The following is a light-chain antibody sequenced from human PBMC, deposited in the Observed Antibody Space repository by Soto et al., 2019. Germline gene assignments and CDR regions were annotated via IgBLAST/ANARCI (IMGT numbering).Light chain of an antibody. Sequence: IVLTQSPGTLSLSPGERATLSCRAGQSVSSYLAWYQQKPGQAPRLLIYGASSRATGIPDRFSGSGSGTDFTLTISRLEPEDFAVYYCQQYGSSPITFGQGTRLEIK. CDR3: QQYGSSPIT. V-gene: IGKV3-20*01. J-gene: IGKJ5*01. CDR1: QSVSSY. CDR2: GAS.